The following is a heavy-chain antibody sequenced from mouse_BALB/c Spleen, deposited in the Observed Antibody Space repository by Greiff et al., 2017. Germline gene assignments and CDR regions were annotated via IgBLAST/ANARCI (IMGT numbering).Heavy chain of an antibody. CDR1: GYTFTSYW. CDR3: ARGGYFDV. J-gene: IGHJ1*01. V-gene: IGHV1-7*01. Sequence: LQQSGAELAKPGASVKMSCKASGYTFTSYWMHWVKQRPGQGLEWIGYINPSTGYTEYNQKFKDKATLTVDKSSSTAYMQLSSPTSEDSAVYYCARGGYFDVWGAGTTVTVSS. CDR2: INPSTGYT.